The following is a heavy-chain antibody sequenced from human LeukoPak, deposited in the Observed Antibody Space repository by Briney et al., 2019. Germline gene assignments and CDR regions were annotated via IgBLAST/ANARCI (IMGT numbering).Heavy chain of an antibody. V-gene: IGHV3-21*01. CDR3: ARGRYDSSGYYALFDY. CDR2: ISRSSIYK. J-gene: IGHJ4*02. D-gene: IGHD3-22*01. CDR1: GFIFSSHG. Sequence: PGGSLRLSCAASGFIFSSHGMNWVRQPPGKGLEWVSSISRSSIYKYYADSMKGRFTISRDNAKNSVYLQVNSVRAEDTAVYYCARGRYDSSGYYALFDYWGRGTLVTVSS.